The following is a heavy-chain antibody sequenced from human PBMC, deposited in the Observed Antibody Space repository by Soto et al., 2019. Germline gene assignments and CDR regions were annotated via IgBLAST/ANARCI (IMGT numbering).Heavy chain of an antibody. J-gene: IGHJ6*03. D-gene: IGHD3-9*01. CDR2: IYYSGST. Sequence: PSETLSLTCTVSGGSISSGDYYWSWIRQPPGKGLEWIGYIYYSGSTYYNPSLKSRVTISVDTSKNQFSLKLSSVTAADTAVYYCARVNPPTYYDILTGYMDVWGQGTTVTVSS. CDR1: GGSISSGDYY. V-gene: IGHV4-30-4*01. CDR3: ARVNPPTYYDILTGYMDV.